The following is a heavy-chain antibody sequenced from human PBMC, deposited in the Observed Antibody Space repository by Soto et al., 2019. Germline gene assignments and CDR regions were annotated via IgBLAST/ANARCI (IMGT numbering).Heavy chain of an antibody. CDR2: IIPIFGTA. V-gene: IGHV1-69*13. Sequence: SVKVSCKASGGTFSSYAISWVRQAPGPGLEWMGGIIPIFGTANYAQKFQGRVTITADESTSTAYMELSSLRSEDTAVYYCAREASVIVVVVAAGVDAFDIWGQGTMVTVSS. J-gene: IGHJ3*02. CDR1: GGTFSSYA. CDR3: AREASVIVVVVAAGVDAFDI. D-gene: IGHD2-15*01.